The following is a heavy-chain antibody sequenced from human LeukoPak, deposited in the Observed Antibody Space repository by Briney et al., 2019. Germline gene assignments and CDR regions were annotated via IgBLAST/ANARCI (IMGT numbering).Heavy chain of an antibody. V-gene: IGHV1-18*01. CDR3: ARVDGGLYYDFWSGRGRFDP. J-gene: IGHJ5*02. CDR2: ISAYNSNT. Sequence: ASVKVSCKASGYTFTSYGINWVRQAPGQGLEWMGWISAYNSNTHYAQKLQGRVTMTTDTSTSTAYMEVRSLRSDDTAVYYCARVDGGLYYDFWSGRGRFDPWGQGTLVTVSS. D-gene: IGHD3-3*01. CDR1: GYTFTSYG.